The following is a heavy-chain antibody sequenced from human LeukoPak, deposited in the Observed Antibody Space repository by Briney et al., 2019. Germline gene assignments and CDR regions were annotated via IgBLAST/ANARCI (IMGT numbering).Heavy chain of an antibody. D-gene: IGHD2-8*01. CDR2: IKSKAEGGTA. J-gene: IGHJ4*02. CDR1: GFTFTNAW. V-gene: IGHV3-15*01. CDR3: ATDLGSMYGLSY. Sequence: GGSLRLSCAASGFTFTNAWMTWVRQAPGKGLEWVGPIKSKAEGGTADFGAPVKGRFAISRDDSKNTLYLQMNSLKIEDTAVYYCATDLGSMYGLSYWGQGTLVTVSS.